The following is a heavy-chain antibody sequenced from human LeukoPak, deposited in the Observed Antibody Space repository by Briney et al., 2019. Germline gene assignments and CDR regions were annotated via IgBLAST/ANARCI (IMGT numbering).Heavy chain of an antibody. D-gene: IGHD3-22*01. CDR2: IYTSGST. V-gene: IGHV4-4*07. J-gene: IGHJ5*02. CDR3: ARDLQDYDSRINWFDP. Sequence: PSETLSLTCTVSGGSISRYYWSWIRQPAGKGLEWIGRIYTSGSTNYNPSLKSRVTMSVDTSKNQFSLKLSSVTAADTAVYYCARDLQDYDSRINWFDPWGQGTLVTVSS. CDR1: GGSISRYY.